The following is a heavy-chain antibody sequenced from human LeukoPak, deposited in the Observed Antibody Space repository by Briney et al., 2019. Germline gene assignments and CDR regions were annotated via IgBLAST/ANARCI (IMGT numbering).Heavy chain of an antibody. Sequence: SETLSLTRTVSGGSISSYYWSWIRQPPGKGLEWIGYIYYSGSTNYNPSLKSRVTISVDTSKNQFSLKLSSVTAADTAVYYCARDSSGWYSDAFDIWGQGTMVTVSS. D-gene: IGHD6-19*01. CDR1: GGSISSYY. CDR3: ARDSSGWYSDAFDI. J-gene: IGHJ3*02. CDR2: IYYSGST. V-gene: IGHV4-59*01.